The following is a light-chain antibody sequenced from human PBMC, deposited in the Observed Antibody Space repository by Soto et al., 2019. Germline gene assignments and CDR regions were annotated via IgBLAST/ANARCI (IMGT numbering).Light chain of an antibody. J-gene: IGLJ3*02. CDR1: SNDVGGYNY. CDR2: EVS. CDR3: SSYASSSTWV. Sequence: QSVLTQPASVSGSPGQSITISCTGTSNDVGGYNYVSWYQQHPGKAPTLMIYEVSLRPLGVSNRFSGSRSDNTASLTISGLQAEDEAHYYCSSYASSSTWVFGGGTKLTVL. V-gene: IGLV2-14*01.